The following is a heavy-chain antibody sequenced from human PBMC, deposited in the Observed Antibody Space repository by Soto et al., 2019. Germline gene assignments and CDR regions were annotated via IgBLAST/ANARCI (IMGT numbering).Heavy chain of an antibody. V-gene: IGHV3-30*18. D-gene: IGHD5-12*01. CDR3: AKDLSPGYTIVARYYYYGMDV. CDR2: ISYDGSNK. Sequence: QVQLVESGGGVVQPGRSLRLSCAASGFTFSSYGMHWVRQAPGKGLEWVAVISYDGSNKYYADSVKGRFTISRDNSKNTLYLQMNSLRAEDTAVYHCAKDLSPGYTIVARYYYYGMDVWGQGTTVTVSS. J-gene: IGHJ6*02. CDR1: GFTFSSYG.